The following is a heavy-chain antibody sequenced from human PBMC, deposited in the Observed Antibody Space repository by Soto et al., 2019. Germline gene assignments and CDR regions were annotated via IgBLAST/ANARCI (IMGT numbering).Heavy chain of an antibody. D-gene: IGHD6-6*01. CDR1: GFTFSSYS. V-gene: IGHV3-48*02. CDR3: AREGGTSIAARKRASGGMDV. Sequence: GGSLRLSCAASGFTFSSYSMNWVRQAPGKGLEGVSYISSSSSTIYYADSVKGGFTISRDNAKNSLYLQMNSLRDEDTAVYYCAREGGTSIAARKRASGGMDVWGQGTTVTVSS. CDR2: ISSSSSTI. J-gene: IGHJ6*02.